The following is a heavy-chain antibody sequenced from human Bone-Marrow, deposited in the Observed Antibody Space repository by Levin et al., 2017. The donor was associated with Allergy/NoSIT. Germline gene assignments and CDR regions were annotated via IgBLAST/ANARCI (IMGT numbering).Heavy chain of an antibody. CDR2: ISDTAGRT. Sequence: PGGSLRLSCAASGFTFSVYAMAWVRQAPGKGLEWVSSISDTAGRTYYAESVRGRFTVSRDNSKRTVLLQMNSLRAEDTAKYYCVKASGLTKNGYYFYGMDVWGQGTTVTVSS. J-gene: IGHJ6*02. V-gene: IGHV3-23*01. CDR1: GFTFSVYA. CDR3: VKASGLTKNGYYFYGMDV. D-gene: IGHD3-9*01.